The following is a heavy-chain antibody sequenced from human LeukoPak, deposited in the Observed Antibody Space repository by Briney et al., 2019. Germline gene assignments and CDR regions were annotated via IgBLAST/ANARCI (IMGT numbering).Heavy chain of an antibody. CDR3: ARDREMATGGFDY. D-gene: IGHD5-24*01. CDR1: GGTFSSHS. Sequence: SVKVSCKAPGGTFSSHSLNWVRQAPGQGLEWMGRIIPILGVENYAQNFQGRATITADKSTSTFYTELSSLRFEDTALYYCARDREMATGGFDYWGQGTLVTVSS. V-gene: IGHV1-69*04. CDR2: IIPILGVE. J-gene: IGHJ4*02.